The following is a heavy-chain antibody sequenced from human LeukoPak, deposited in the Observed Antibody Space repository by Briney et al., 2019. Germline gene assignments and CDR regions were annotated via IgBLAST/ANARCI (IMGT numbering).Heavy chain of an antibody. CDR3: AGGRIAPADLDY. D-gene: IGHD6-13*01. Sequence: PGGSLRLSCAASGFTVISNYMGWVRQAPGKGLEWLSVIYLGNNTFYADSVKGRFAISRDKSKNTVFLQMNSLRVEDTAVCYCAGGRIAPADLDYWGQGTLVTVSS. CDR1: GFTVISNY. J-gene: IGHJ4*02. CDR2: IYLGNNT. V-gene: IGHV3-53*01.